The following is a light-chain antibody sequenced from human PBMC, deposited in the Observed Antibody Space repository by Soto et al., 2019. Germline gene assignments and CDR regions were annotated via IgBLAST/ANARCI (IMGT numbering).Light chain of an antibody. CDR3: QQSYSAPPLT. V-gene: IGKV1-39*01. CDR2: GAS. Sequence: DSQMTQSPSSLSASVGDRVTITCWASQNIDIFLNWYHQKPGRAPNLLIYGASTLQNGVPSRFSGSGSGTDFSLTISSLQPEDFGTYYCQQSYSAPPLTFGAGTKVDIK. J-gene: IGKJ4*01. CDR1: QNIDIF.